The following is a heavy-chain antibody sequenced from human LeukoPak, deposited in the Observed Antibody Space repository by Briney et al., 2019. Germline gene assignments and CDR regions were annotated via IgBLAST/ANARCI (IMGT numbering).Heavy chain of an antibody. CDR3: ARDPSVYSSSWFYYYYGMDV. D-gene: IGHD6-13*01. Sequence: GGSLRLSCAASGFTFSSYGMHWVRQAPGKGLEWVAVIWYDGSNKYYADSVKGRFTTSRDNSKNTLYLQMNSLRAEDTAVYYCARDPSVYSSSWFYYYYGMDVWGQGTTVTVSS. J-gene: IGHJ6*02. V-gene: IGHV3-33*01. CDR1: GFTFSSYG. CDR2: IWYDGSNK.